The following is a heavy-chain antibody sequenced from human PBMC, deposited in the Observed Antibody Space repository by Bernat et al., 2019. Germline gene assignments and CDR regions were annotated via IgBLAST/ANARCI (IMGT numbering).Heavy chain of an antibody. D-gene: IGHD3-10*01. V-gene: IGHV4-59*08. Sequence: QVQLQESGPGLVKPSETLSLTCTVSGGSISSYYWSWIRQPPGKGLEWIGYIYYSGSTNYNPSLKSRVTISVDTSKNQFSLKLSSVTAADTAVYYCARHLTYHYYGSGSPNDAFDIWGQGTMVTVSS. CDR3: ARHLTYHYYGSGSPNDAFDI. CDR1: GGSISSYY. J-gene: IGHJ3*02. CDR2: IYYSGST.